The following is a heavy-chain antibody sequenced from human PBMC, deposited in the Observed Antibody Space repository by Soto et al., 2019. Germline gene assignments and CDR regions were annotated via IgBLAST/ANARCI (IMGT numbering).Heavy chain of an antibody. J-gene: IGHJ5*02. CDR3: AREGPPDIAWFDP. D-gene: IGHD2-15*01. CDR1: GGTFSIDT. Sequence: QVQLVQSGAEVKKPWSSVKVSCEASGGTFSIDTISWVRQAPGQGLEWMGGSANSAQKFQGRLTVTADESTSTVYLQLSSLTSEDTAVYYCAREGPPDIAWFDPWGQGTLVSVSS. CDR2: SA. V-gene: IGHV1-69*01.